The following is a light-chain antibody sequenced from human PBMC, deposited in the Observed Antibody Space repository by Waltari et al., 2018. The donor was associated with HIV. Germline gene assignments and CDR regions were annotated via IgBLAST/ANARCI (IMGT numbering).Light chain of an antibody. V-gene: IGLV1-40*01. Sequence: QSVLTLPPSGSGAPGQRVTIPCTGSSSNIGAGYDVHWYQQLPGTAPKLLIYGNSNRPSGVPERFSGSKSGTSAYLAITGLQADDEADYYCQSYDSSLSGSVFGGGTKLTVL. CDR3: QSYDSSLSGSV. J-gene: IGLJ2*01. CDR1: SSNIGAGYD. CDR2: GNS.